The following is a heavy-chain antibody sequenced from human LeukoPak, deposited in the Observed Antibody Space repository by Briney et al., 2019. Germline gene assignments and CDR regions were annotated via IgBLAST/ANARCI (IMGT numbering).Heavy chain of an antibody. J-gene: IGHJ4*02. CDR1: GYSFTNYW. D-gene: IGHD4-17*01. CDR2: IYPGDSDA. Sequence: GESLKISCKGSGYSFTNYWIGWVRQMPGKGLKWMGIIYPGDSDARYSPSFQGQVTISADKSISTAYLQWSSLKASDTAMYYCARRKNGDYENPWDYWGQGTLVIVSS. CDR3: ARRKNGDYENPWDY. V-gene: IGHV5-51*01.